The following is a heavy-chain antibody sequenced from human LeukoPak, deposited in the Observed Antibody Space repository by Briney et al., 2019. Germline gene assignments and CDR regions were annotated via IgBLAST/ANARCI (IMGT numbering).Heavy chain of an antibody. CDR1: DASFSDYS. D-gene: IGHD5-18*01. CDR3: ARGTSQLWLHGKRVTPFDY. V-gene: IGHV4-34*01. J-gene: IGHJ4*02. Sequence: KPSDTLFLTCASYDASFSDYSWSGTRPPPGKGVDGIGEINHSGRTNYNPSLTSRVTISVDTSKTQSSLKLSSVTAADTAEYYCARGTSQLWLHGKRVTPFDYWGQGTLVTVSS. CDR2: INHSGRT.